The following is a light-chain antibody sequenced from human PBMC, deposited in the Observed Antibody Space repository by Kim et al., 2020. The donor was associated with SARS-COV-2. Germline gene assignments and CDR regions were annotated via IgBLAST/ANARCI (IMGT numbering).Light chain of an antibody. CDR1: SSNIGSYS. J-gene: IGLJ3*02. CDR2: RNN. CDR3: SAWYESLSGAV. V-gene: IGLV1-47*01. Sequence: QSVLTQPPSTSGTPGQRVTISCSGSSSNIGSYSVYWYHQVPGTAPQVLIYRNNHRPSGVLDRFSGSRSGTTASLVISCLRHEDEGNYYCSAWYESLSGAVFGGGTQLTVL.